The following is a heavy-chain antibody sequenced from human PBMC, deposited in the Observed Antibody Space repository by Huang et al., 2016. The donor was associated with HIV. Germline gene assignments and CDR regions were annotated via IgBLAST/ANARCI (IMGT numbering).Heavy chain of an antibody. CDR2: NYYRRTP. D-gene: IGHD3-10*01. CDR3: ARLPGSITMIRGVITDPY. J-gene: IGHJ4*02. CDR1: GGSIRSDNYY. V-gene: IGHV4-39*02. Sequence: QLQLQESGPGLVKPSETLSLTCTVSGGSIRSDNYYWGCVRQPPGQGLECIGSNYYRRTPYYNPSLKRRVTRTVDTSKNHFSLRMRSVTAADTAVYYCARLPGSITMIRGVITDPYWGQGTLVTVSS.